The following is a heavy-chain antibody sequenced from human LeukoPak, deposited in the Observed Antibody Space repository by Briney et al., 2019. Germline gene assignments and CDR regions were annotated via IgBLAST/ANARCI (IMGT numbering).Heavy chain of an antibody. J-gene: IGHJ4*02. CDR1: GFTFSYYS. CDR3: TTRRIAPSGDY. CDR2: IKSKTDGGTT. Sequence: TGGSLRLSCAASGFTFSYYSMSWVRQAPGKGLEWVGRIKSKTDGGTTDYAAPVKGRFTISRDDSKNTLYLQMNSLKTEDTAVYYCTTRRIAPSGDYWGQGTLVTVSS. V-gene: IGHV3-15*01. D-gene: IGHD6-13*01.